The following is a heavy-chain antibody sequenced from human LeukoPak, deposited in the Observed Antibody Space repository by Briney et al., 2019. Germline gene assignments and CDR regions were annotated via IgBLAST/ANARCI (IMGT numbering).Heavy chain of an antibody. CDR2: IYYSGST. V-gene: IGHV4-59*01. CDR1: GGSTSSYY. Sequence: SETLSLTCTVSGGSTSSYYWSWIRQPPGKGLEWIGYIYYSGSTNYNPSLKSRVTISVDTSKNQFSLKLSSVTAADTAVYYCARVVPYDFWSGSDYYYYMDVWGKGTTVTVSS. D-gene: IGHD3-3*01. J-gene: IGHJ6*03. CDR3: ARVVPYDFWSGSDYYYYMDV.